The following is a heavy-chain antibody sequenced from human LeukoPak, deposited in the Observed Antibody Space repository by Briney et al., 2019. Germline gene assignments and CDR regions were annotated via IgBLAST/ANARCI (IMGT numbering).Heavy chain of an antibody. V-gene: IGHV4-59*01. D-gene: IGHD6-13*01. J-gene: IGHJ6*03. Sequence: SKTLSLTCTVSGGSISSYYWSWIRQPPGKGLEWIGYIYYSGSTNYNPSLKSRVTISVDTSKNQFSLKLSSVTAADTAVYYCARSRGPDSSSWYYYYYMDVWGKGTTVTVSS. CDR2: IYYSGST. CDR3: ARSRGPDSSSWYYYYYMDV. CDR1: GGSISSYY.